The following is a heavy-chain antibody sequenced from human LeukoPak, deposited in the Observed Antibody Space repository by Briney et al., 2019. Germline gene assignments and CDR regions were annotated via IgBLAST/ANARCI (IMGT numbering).Heavy chain of an antibody. CDR1: GFTFSSYA. V-gene: IGHV3-23*01. CDR2: ISGSGGST. D-gene: IGHD6-13*01. CDR3: AKLSLYSSRWYYEY. J-gene: IGHJ4*02. Sequence: GGSLRLSCAASGFTFSSYAMSWVRQAPGKGLEGVSSISGSGGSTYYADSVKGRFTISRDNSKNTLYLQMTSVRAEDTAVYYCAKLSLYSSRWYYEYWGQGTLVTVSS.